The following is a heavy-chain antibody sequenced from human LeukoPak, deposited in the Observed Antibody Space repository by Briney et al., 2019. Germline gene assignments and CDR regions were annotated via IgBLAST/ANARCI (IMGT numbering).Heavy chain of an antibody. V-gene: IGHV4-61*02. CDR1: GGSISSGSYY. J-gene: IGHJ3*02. CDR2: IYTSGST. CDR3: ARGYDYGDYEITNDAFDI. D-gene: IGHD4-17*01. Sequence: KASQTLSLTCTVSGGSISSGSYYWSWIRQPAGKGLEWIGRIYTSGSTNYNPSLKSRVTISVDTSKNQFSLKLSSVTAADTAVYYCARGYDYGDYEITNDAFDIWGQGTMVTVSS.